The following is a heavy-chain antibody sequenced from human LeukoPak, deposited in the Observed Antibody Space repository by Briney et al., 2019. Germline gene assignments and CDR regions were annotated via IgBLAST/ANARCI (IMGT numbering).Heavy chain of an antibody. Sequence: SETLSLTCAVYVGSFSGYYWSWIRQSPGKGLEWIGEINHSGTTSYNPSLESRITISADACKNQFSLRLTSVTAADTAVYYCARVQTLGGLYYYYSMDVWAKGTTVTVSS. CDR1: VGSFSGYY. CDR3: ARVQTLGGLYYYYSMDV. D-gene: IGHD3-16*01. CDR2: INHSGTT. J-gene: IGHJ6*03. V-gene: IGHV4-34*01.